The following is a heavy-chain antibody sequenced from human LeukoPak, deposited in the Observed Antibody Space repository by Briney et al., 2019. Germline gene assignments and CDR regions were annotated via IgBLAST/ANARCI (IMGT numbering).Heavy chain of an antibody. Sequence: LRLSCAASGFTFSLYCMHCGTGARSKGREGVAVISYDGSSKYYADFVRGRCDFYRHNSKNTLYRQMNSVRAEDAPGYICSKDPAYYYDSSGYVVYWVQPT. D-gene: IGHD3-22*01. CDR3: SKDPAYYYDSSGYVVY. CDR1: GFTFSLYC. CDR2: ISYDGSSK. J-gene: IGHJ4*02. V-gene: IGHV3-30*18.